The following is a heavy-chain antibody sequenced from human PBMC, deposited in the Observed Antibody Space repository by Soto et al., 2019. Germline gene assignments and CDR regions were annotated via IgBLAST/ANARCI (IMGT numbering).Heavy chain of an antibody. V-gene: IGHV3-23*01. CDR3: ANVYSSSSYHGMDV. J-gene: IGHJ6*02. Sequence: GGSLRLSCAASGFTFSSYAMSLVRQAPGKGLEWVSAISGSGGSTYYADSVKGRFTISRDNSKNTLYLQMNSLRAEDTAVYYCANVYSSSSYHGMDVWGQGTTVTGSS. D-gene: IGHD6-13*01. CDR1: GFTFSSYA. CDR2: ISGSGGST.